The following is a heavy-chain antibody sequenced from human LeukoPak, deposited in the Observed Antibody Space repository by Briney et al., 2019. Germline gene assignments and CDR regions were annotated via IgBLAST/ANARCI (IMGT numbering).Heavy chain of an antibody. CDR1: GFTFSSYA. CDR2: ISYDGSNK. CDR3: ARDSPREETWIQHYFDY. J-gene: IGHJ4*02. V-gene: IGHV3-30*04. Sequence: GGSLRLSCAASGFTFSSYAMHWVRQAPGKGLEWVAVISYDGSNKYYADSVKGRFTISRDNSKNTLYLQMNSLRAEDTAVYYCARDSPREETWIQHYFDYWGQGTLVTVSS. D-gene: IGHD5-18*01.